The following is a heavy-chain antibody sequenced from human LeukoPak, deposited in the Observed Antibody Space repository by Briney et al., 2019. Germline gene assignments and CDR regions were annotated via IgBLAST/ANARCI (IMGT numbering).Heavy chain of an antibody. D-gene: IGHD3-22*01. J-gene: IGHJ5*02. CDR3: ARFVTYYYDSSGNFRGVLFFDP. CDR1: GGPFSGYY. V-gene: IGHV4-34*01. CDR2: INHSGST. Sequence: SETLSLTCAVYGGPFSGYYWSWIRQPPGKGLEWIGEINHSGSTNYNPSLKSRVTISVDTSKNQISLKLSSVTAADTAVYYCARFVTYYYDSSGNFRGVLFFDPWGQGTLVTVSS.